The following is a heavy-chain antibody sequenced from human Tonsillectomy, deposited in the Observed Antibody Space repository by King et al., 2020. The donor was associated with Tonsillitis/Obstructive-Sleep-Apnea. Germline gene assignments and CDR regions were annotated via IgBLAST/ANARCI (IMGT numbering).Heavy chain of an antibody. J-gene: IGHJ4*02. CDR3: ARSSGGLMTTVTKVSYFDY. D-gene: IGHD4-17*01. CDR2: IIPILGIA. Sequence: QLVQSGAEVKKPGSSVKVSCKASGGTFSSYAISWVRQAPGQGLEWMGGIIPILGIANYAQKFQGRVTITADKSTSTAYMELSSLRSEDTAVYYCARSSGGLMTTVTKVSYFDYWGQGTLVTVSS. V-gene: IGHV1-69*10. CDR1: GGTFSSYA.